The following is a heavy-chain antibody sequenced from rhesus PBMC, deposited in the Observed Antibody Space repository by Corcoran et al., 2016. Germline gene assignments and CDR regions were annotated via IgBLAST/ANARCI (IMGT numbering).Heavy chain of an antibody. CDR1: GGYISSNW. D-gene: IGHD2-15*01. J-gene: IGHJ5-2*02. CDR2: ISGSGGST. Sequence: QLQLQESGPGLVKPSETLSLTGAVSGGYISSNWWRGNRKPPGKGLEWIGLISGSGGSTTYNPSLKSRVTISADTSKNQLSLKLISVTAADTAVYYCARDPSLPRVWGRGVLVTVSS. V-gene: IGHV4-173*01. CDR3: ARDPSLPRV.